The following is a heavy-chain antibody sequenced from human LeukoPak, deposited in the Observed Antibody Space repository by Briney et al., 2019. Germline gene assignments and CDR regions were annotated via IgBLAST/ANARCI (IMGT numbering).Heavy chain of an antibody. J-gene: IGHJ4*02. Sequence: GGSLRLSCAASGFTFSSYSMNWVRQAPGKGLEWVSSISSSSSYIYYADSVKGRFTISRDNAKNSLYLQMNSLRAEDTAVYYCFGFGVVITPNYFDYWGQGTLVTVSS. CDR1: GFTFSSYS. CDR3: FGFGVVITPNYFDY. D-gene: IGHD3-3*01. CDR2: ISSSSSYI. V-gene: IGHV3-21*01.